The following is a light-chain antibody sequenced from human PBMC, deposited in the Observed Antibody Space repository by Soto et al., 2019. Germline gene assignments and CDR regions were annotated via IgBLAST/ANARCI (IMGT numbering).Light chain of an antibody. J-gene: IGLJ3*02. V-gene: IGLV2-8*01. CDR2: EVT. CDR3: GSHAGNSNLV. Sequence: QSALTQPPSASGSPGQSVTISCTGTSTDVGAYNFVSWYQQHPGKAPKLVIYEVTKRPSVVPDRFSGSKSGNTASLTVSGLQTEDEADYYCGSHAGNSNLVFGGGTKLTVL. CDR1: STDVGAYNF.